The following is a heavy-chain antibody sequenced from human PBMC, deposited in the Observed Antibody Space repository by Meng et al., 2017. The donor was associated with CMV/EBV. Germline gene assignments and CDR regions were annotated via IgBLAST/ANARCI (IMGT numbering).Heavy chain of an antibody. J-gene: IGHJ6*04. CDR2: ISAYNGNT. CDR1: GYTFTSYG. CDR3: ARALDRIPSIFGVVMGDYGMCV. Sequence: ASVKVSYKAAGYTFTSYGISWRRQATGQGLEWMGWISAYNGNTNYAQKRQGRVTMTTDTCTSTAYMELRSLRSDDTAVYYCARALDRIPSIFGVVMGDYGMCVWGKGTTVSVSS. D-gene: IGHD3-3*01. V-gene: IGHV1-18*01.